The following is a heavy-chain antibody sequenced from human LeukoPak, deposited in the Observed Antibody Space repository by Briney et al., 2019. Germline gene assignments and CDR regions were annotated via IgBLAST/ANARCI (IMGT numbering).Heavy chain of an antibody. J-gene: IGHJ4*02. CDR2: IYYSGST. Sequence: SETLSLTCTVSGGSFSNYYWSWIRQPPGKGLEWIGYIYYSGSTNYNPSLKSRVTISVDTSKNQFSLKLSSVIAADTAVYYCAREDYYDSSGYYYFDYWGQGTLVTVSS. V-gene: IGHV4-59*12. CDR1: GGSFSNYY. CDR3: AREDYYDSSGYYYFDY. D-gene: IGHD3-22*01.